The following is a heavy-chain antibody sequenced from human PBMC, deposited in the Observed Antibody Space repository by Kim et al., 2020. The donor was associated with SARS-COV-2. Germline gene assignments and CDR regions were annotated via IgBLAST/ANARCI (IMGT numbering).Heavy chain of an antibody. D-gene: IGHD3-3*01. V-gene: IGHV3-48*03. J-gene: IGHJ6*02. CDR3: ARAPPSYYDFWSGYLYWYGMDV. CDR2: ISSSGSTI. Sequence: GGSLRLSCAASGFTFSSYEMNWVRQAPGKGLEWVSYISSSGSTIYYADSVKGRFTISRDNAKNSLYLQMNSLRAEDTAVYYCARAPPSYYDFWSGYLYWYGMDVWGQGTTVTVSS. CDR1: GFTFSSYE.